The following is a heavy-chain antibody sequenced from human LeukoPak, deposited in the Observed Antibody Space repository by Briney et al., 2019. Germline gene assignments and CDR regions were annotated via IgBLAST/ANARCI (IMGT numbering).Heavy chain of an antibody. CDR3: ARSPLYHYSSSWYNGYFDY. D-gene: IGHD6-13*01. Sequence: PSGTLSLTCAVSGGSISSSNWWSWVRQPPGKGLEWIGEIYHSGSTNYNPSLKSRVTISVDKSKNQFSLKLSSVTAADTAVYYCARSPLYHYSSSWYNGYFDYWGQGTLVTVSS. CDR1: GGSISSSNW. CDR2: IYHSGST. V-gene: IGHV4-4*02. J-gene: IGHJ4*02.